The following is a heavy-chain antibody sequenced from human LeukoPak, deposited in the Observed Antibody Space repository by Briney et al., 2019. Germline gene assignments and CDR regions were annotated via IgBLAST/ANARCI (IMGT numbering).Heavy chain of an antibody. CDR3: ARDTYYGSGRFDY. Sequence: PGGSLRLSCAASGFTFSSYEMNWVRQAPGKGLEWVSYISSSGRTIYYADSVQGRFTISRDNAKNSLYLQMSSLRAADTAVCYCARDTYYGSGRFDYWGQGTLVTVSS. CDR2: ISSSGRTI. V-gene: IGHV3-48*03. CDR1: GFTFSSYE. J-gene: IGHJ4*02. D-gene: IGHD3-10*01.